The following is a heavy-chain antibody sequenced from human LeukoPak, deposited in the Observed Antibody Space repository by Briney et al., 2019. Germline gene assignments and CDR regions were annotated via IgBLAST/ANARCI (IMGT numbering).Heavy chain of an antibody. J-gene: IGHJ1*01. CDR1: GDSISSSGYY. V-gene: IGHV4-39*07. CDR2: ISHSGSP. Sequence: SETLSLTCTVSGDSISSSGYYWGWIRQPPGKGLEWIGEISHSGSPNYNPSLKGRLTISVDTAKNQFSLKLSSVTAADTAVYYCARDRSSTWYPGYFHHWGQGTLVTVSS. CDR3: ARDRSSTWYPGYFHH. D-gene: IGHD6-13*01.